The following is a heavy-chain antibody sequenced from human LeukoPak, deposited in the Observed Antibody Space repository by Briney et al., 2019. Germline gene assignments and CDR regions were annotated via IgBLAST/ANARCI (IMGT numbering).Heavy chain of an antibody. V-gene: IGHV3-7*01. Sequence: GGSLRLSCTASDFTFSSYWMIWLRQAPGKGLEWVANIKGDGSLKYYLDSVKGRFTISRDNAKNSLYLQMNSLRAEDTAVYYCATSSDAPGNYWGQGTLVTVSS. D-gene: IGHD2-2*01. CDR2: IKGDGSLK. CDR1: DFTFSSYW. CDR3: ATSSDAPGNY. J-gene: IGHJ4*02.